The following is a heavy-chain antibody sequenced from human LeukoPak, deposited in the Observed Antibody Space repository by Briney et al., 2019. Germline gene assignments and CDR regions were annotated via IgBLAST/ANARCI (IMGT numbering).Heavy chain of an antibody. CDR1: GGSISSGFYY. D-gene: IGHD6-19*01. Sequence: SETLSLTCTVSGGSISSGFYYWSWIRQPAGKGLEWIGRIYTSGSTNYNPSLKSRVTISVDTSKNQFSLKLSSVTAADTAVYYCAKDRWDITVAESDYWGQGTLVTVSS. CDR3: AKDRWDITVAESDY. CDR2: IYTSGST. J-gene: IGHJ4*02. V-gene: IGHV4-61*02.